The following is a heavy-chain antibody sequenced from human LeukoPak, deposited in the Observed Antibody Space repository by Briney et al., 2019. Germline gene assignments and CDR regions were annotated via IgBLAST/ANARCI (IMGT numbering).Heavy chain of an antibody. CDR2: FDPEDGET. D-gene: IGHD2-2*01. J-gene: IGHJ6*03. Sequence: ASVKVSCKXSGYTFTSYGISWVRQAPGKGLEWMGGFDPEDGETIYSQKFQGRVTMTEDTSTDTAYMELSSLRSEDTAVYYCATKACSSTSCYHYYYYMDVWGKGTTVTVSS. CDR3: ATKACSSTSCYHYYYYMDV. CDR1: GYTFTSYG. V-gene: IGHV1-24*01.